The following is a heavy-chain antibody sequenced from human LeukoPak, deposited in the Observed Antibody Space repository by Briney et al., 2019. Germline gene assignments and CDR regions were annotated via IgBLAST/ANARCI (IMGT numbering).Heavy chain of an antibody. D-gene: IGHD3-10*01. CDR3: ARASIEDYYGSGSYGVDY. CDR1: GFTFSSYE. V-gene: IGHV3-21*05. Sequence: GGSLRLSCAASGFTFSSYEMNWVRQAPGKGLEWVSYISSSSSYIYYADSVKGRFTISRDNAKNSLYLQMNSLRAEDTAVYYCARASIEDYYGSGSYGVDYWGQGTLVTVSS. J-gene: IGHJ4*02. CDR2: ISSSSSYI.